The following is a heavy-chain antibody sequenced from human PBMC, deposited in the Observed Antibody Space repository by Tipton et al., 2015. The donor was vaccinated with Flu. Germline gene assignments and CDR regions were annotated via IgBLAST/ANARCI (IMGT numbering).Heavy chain of an antibody. CDR1: GYTFTSYA. CDR3: ARSIAAAGSGWFDP. J-gene: IGHJ5*02. V-gene: IGHV1-3*03. D-gene: IGHD6-13*01. CDR2: INAGNGNT. Sequence: QSGAEVKKPGASVKVSCKASGYTFTSYAMHWVRQAPGQRLEWMGWINAGNGNTKYSQEFQGRVTITRDTSASTAYMALSSLRSEDMAVYYCARSIAAAGSGWFDPWGQGTLVTVSS.